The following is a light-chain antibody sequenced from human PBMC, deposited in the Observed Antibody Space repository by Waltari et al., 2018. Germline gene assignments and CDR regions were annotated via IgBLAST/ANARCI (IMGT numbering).Light chain of an antibody. CDR2: WAS. CDR3: QQHYSDPLT. V-gene: IGKV4-1*01. Sequence: DIVMTQSPDSLAVSLGERATINCKSSQSVLSRSDNKNYLAWHQQKPGQPPEWLISWASTRASGVPDRVSGSESGTDFTLTISSLQAEDVAGYYCQQHYSDPLTFGGGTKVDIK. J-gene: IGKJ4*01. CDR1: QSVLSRSDNKNY.